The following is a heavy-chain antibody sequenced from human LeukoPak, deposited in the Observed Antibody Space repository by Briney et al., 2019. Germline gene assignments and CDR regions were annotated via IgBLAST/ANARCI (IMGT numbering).Heavy chain of an antibody. CDR3: AKDTIAAAGSGDWFDP. CDR1: GFTFSSYA. Sequence: GGSLRLSCAASGFTFSSYAMSWVRQAPGKVLEWVSGISGSVNSTYYADSVTARFTISRDNSKNTLYLQMNSLRAEDTAVYYCAKDTIAAAGSGDWFDPWGQGTLVTVSS. D-gene: IGHD6-13*01. J-gene: IGHJ5*02. V-gene: IGHV3-23*01. CDR2: ISGSVNST.